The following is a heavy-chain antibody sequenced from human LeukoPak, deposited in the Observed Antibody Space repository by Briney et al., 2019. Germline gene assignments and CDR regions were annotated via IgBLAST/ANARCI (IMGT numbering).Heavy chain of an antibody. J-gene: IGHJ4*02. V-gene: IGHV3-33*08. CDR2: LVYDARS. D-gene: IGHD6-25*01. CDR1: GFTFSSYA. Sequence: GGSLRLSCAASGFTFSSYAMSWVRQAPGKGLEWVARLVYDARSDYANSVKGRFSISRDDSKNTLFLDMSDLRVEDTALYYCARDLSAAFDFWGQGVLVTVSS. CDR3: ARDLSAAFDF.